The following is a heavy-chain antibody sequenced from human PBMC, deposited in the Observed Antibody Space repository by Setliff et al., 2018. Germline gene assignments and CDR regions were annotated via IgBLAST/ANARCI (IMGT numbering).Heavy chain of an antibody. Sequence: SETLSLTCDVSGYSITSGHYWGWNRQPPGKGLEWIGSMYPGRSTYYNPSLKSRVTMSVDTSKKQFSLKLSSVTAADTAVYYCARDKGDGYGVDAYAGGGFDIWGQGTMVTVSS. CDR2: MYPGRST. J-gene: IGHJ3*02. CDR1: GYSITSGHY. D-gene: IGHD4-17*01. CDR3: ARDKGDGYGVDAYAGGGFDI. V-gene: IGHV4-38-2*02.